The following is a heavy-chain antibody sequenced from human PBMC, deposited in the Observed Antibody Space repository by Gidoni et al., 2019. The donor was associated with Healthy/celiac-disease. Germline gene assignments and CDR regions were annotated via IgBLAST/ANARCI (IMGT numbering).Heavy chain of an antibody. CDR2: IYYSGST. CDR3: ASGGDSSGPFDY. Sequence: QVQLQESGPGLVKPSETLSLTCTVSGGSISSYYWSWIRQPPGKGLEWIGYIYYSGSTNYNPSRKSRVTISVDTSKNQFSLKLSSVTAADTAVYYCASGGDSSGPFDYWGQGTLVTVSS. V-gene: IGHV4-59*08. J-gene: IGHJ4*02. D-gene: IGHD3-22*01. CDR1: GGSISSYY.